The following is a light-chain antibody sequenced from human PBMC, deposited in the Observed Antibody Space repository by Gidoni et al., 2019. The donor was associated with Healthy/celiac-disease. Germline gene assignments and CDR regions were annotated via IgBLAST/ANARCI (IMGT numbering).Light chain of an antibody. CDR3: QQYGSSLYT. J-gene: IGKJ2*01. Sequence: EMVLTQSPGTLSLSPGERATLSCRASQRVSSSYLAWYQQKPGQAPRLLIYGASSRATGIPDRFSGSGSGTDFTLTISRLEPEDFAVYYCQQYGSSLYTFXQXTKLEIK. V-gene: IGKV3-20*01. CDR1: QRVSSSY. CDR2: GAS.